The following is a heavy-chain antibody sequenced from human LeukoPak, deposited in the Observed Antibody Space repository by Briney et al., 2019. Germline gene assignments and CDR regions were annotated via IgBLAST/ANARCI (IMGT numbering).Heavy chain of an antibody. CDR2: IYYSGST. V-gene: IGHV4-30-4*01. CDR1: GGSISSGDYY. J-gene: IGHJ4*02. CDR3: ARGSWSSSIDY. Sequence: SQTLSPTCTVSGGSISSGDYYWSWIRQPPGKGLEYIGYIYYSGSTYYNPSLKSRITISVDTSKNQFSLKLSSVTAADTAVYYCARGSWSSSIDYWGQGTLVTVSS. D-gene: IGHD6-6*01.